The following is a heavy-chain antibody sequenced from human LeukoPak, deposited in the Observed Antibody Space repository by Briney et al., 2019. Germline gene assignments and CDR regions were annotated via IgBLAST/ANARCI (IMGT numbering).Heavy chain of an antibody. V-gene: IGHV3-43*01. J-gene: IGHJ6*04. Sequence: GGSLRLSCAASGFTFDDYTMHWVRQAPGKGLEWVSLISWDGGSTYYADSVKGRFTISRDNSKNSLYLQMNSLRTEDTALYYCGKDAGFGALWGHMDVWGRGTTVTISS. CDR2: ISWDGGST. CDR1: GFTFDDYT. CDR3: GKDAGFGALWGHMDV. D-gene: IGHD3-10*01.